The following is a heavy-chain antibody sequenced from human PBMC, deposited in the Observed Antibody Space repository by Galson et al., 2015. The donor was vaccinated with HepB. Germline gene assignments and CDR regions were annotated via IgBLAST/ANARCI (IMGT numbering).Heavy chain of an antibody. CDR1: GYTFTSYA. V-gene: IGHV1-3*01. CDR2: INAGNGNT. Sequence: SVKVSCKASGYTFTSYAMHWVRQAPGQRLEWMGWINAGNGNTKYSQKFQGRVTITRDTSASTAYMELSSLRSEDTAVYYCARDQGSSWRLSYGMDVWGQGTTVTVSS. D-gene: IGHD6-13*01. J-gene: IGHJ6*02. CDR3: ARDQGSSWRLSYGMDV.